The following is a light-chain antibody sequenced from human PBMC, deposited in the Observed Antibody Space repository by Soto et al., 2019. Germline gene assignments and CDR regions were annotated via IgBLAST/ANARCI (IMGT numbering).Light chain of an antibody. Sequence: QSVLTQPASVSGSPGQSITISCTGTSSDVGGYNYVSWYQQHPGKAPKLMVYDVSNRPSGVSNRFSGSKSGNMASLTISGLQAEDEADYSCSSYTSSSTLEVFGTGTKLTVL. J-gene: IGLJ1*01. V-gene: IGLV2-14*01. CDR1: SSDVGGYNY. CDR3: SSYTSSSTLEV. CDR2: DVS.